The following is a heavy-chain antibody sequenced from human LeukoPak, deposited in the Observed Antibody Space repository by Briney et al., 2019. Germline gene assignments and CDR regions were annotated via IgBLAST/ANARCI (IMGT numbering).Heavy chain of an antibody. CDR1: GYTFTSYG. Sequence: ASVMLSCKASGYTFTSYGISWARQAPGPGLEWMGRISGYNAKTNYAQKVQGRVTMTTDTSTSTAYMELRRLRFDDPAVYYCARVGAYYDFWIVSAFDYWGQGSLVSVSS. V-gene: IGHV1-18*01. CDR3: ARVGAYYDFWIVSAFDY. CDR2: ISGYNAKT. J-gene: IGHJ4*02. D-gene: IGHD3-3*01.